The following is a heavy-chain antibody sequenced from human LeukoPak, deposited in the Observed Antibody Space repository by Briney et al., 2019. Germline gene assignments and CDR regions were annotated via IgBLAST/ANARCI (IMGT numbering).Heavy chain of an antibody. CDR1: GFTFSSYAMH. V-gene: IGHV4-30-4*01. J-gene: IGHJ4*02. CDR3: AAYDYSNHYFDY. D-gene: IGHD4-11*01. CDR2: IYYSGST. Sequence: LRLSCAASGFTFSSYAMHWVRQAPGKGLEWIGYIYYSGSTYYNPSLKSRVTISVDTSKNQFSLKLNSVTAADTAVYYCAAYDYSNHYFDYWGQGTLVTVSS.